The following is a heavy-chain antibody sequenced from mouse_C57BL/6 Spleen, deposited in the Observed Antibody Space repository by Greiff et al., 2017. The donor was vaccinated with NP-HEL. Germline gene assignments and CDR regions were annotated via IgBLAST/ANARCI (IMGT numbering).Heavy chain of an antibody. CDR3: ANWDVGYFDV. Sequence: EVKLVESEGGLVQPGSSMKLSFTASGFTFSDYYLAWVRQVPDKGLEWVANITYDGSSTYYLASLKSRFIISRDNAKNILYLKMSSLKSEDTATYYCANWDVGYFDVWGTGTTVTVSS. CDR1: GFTFSDYY. D-gene: IGHD4-1*01. V-gene: IGHV5-16*01. J-gene: IGHJ1*03. CDR2: ITYDGSST.